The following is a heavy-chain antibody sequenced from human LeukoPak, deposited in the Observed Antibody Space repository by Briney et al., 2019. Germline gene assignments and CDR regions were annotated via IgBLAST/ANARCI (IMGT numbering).Heavy chain of an antibody. J-gene: IGHJ4*02. Sequence: PSETLSLTCAVYGGSFSGYYWSWIRQPPGKGLEWIGEINHSGSTNYNPSLKSRVTISVDTSENQFSLKLSSVTAADTAVYYCARAGTTVTVDYWGQGTLVTVSS. D-gene: IGHD4-17*01. CDR1: GGSFSGYY. V-gene: IGHV4-34*01. CDR2: INHSGST. CDR3: ARAGTTVTVDY.